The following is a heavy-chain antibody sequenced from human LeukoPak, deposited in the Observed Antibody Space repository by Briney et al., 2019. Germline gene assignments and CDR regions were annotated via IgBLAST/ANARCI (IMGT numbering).Heavy chain of an antibody. D-gene: IGHD3-22*01. CDR1: GYSFSTYW. CDR2: IYPGDSDT. Sequence: GESLKISCKASGYSFSTYWIAWVRQMPGKGLDWMGIIYPGDSDTRYSPSFRGQVTISADKSISTAYLQWSSLKASDTAMYYCARPIETNYYSGMGYWGQGTLVTVSS. J-gene: IGHJ4*02. CDR3: ARPIETNYYSGMGY. V-gene: IGHV5-51*01.